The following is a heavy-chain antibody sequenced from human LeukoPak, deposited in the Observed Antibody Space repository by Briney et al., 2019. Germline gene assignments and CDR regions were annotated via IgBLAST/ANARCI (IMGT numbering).Heavy chain of an antibody. CDR3: ATAFGVVDFDY. CDR2: ISAYNGNT. V-gene: IGHV1-18*01. Sequence: ASVKVSCKASGYTFTSYGISWVRQAPGQGLEWMGWISAYNGNTNYAQKFQGRVIMTRDTAISTAYMELSRLRSDDTAVYYRATAFGVVDFDYWGQGTLVTVSS. D-gene: IGHD3-3*01. J-gene: IGHJ4*02. CDR1: GYTFTSYG.